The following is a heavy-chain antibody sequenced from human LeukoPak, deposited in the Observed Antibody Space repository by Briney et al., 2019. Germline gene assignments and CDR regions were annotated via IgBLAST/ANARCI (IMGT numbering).Heavy chain of an antibody. J-gene: IGHJ4*02. CDR3: ARESESSGWYDY. V-gene: IGHV3-43*02. D-gene: IGHD6-19*01. CDR1: GFMFHDYA. CDR2: ISGDGGST. Sequence: GGSLRLACAAPGFMFHDYAIHWVRQAPGKGLEWVSLISGDGGSTFYADSVKGRFTISRDNSKNSLYLQMNSLRSDDTALYYCARESESSGWYDYWGQGTLATVSS.